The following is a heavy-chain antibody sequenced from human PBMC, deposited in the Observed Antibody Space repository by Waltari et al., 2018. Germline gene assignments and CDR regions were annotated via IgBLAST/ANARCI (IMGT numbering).Heavy chain of an antibody. CDR1: RGTVSSCA. D-gene: IGHD6-13*01. CDR3: AGSSSSSNYFDY. V-gene: IGHV1-69*08. Sequence: QVKLVPSGDAGKKPGYSRKVSCKAARGTVSSCAISWVRQAPGQGLEWRGRIIPIFGTANYAQKFQGRFTITADKSTSTSYMELSSLRSEYTYVYYCAGSSSSSNYFDYWGQGTLVTVSS. CDR2: IIPIFGTA. J-gene: IGHJ4*02.